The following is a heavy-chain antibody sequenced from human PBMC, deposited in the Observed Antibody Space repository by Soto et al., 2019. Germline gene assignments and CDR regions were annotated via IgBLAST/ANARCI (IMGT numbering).Heavy chain of an antibody. D-gene: IGHD2-2*01. J-gene: IGHJ4*02. CDR3: AKKDAIVVVPAAGPLDY. Sequence: GGSLRLSCAASGFTFSSYAMSWVRQAPGKGLEWVSGLSGSGGTTYYVDSVKGRFTISRDNSKNTLYLQMNSLRAEDTAVFYCAKKDAIVVVPAAGPLDYWGQGTLVTVSS. CDR2: LSGSGGTT. CDR1: GFTFSSYA. V-gene: IGHV3-23*01.